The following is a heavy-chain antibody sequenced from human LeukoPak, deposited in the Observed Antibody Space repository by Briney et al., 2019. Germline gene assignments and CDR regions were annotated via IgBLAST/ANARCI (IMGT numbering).Heavy chain of an antibody. CDR2: INTNTGNP. D-gene: IGHD4-17*01. Sequence: WASVKVSCKASGYSFTGSAMNWVRQAPGQGLEWMGWINTNTGNPMYAQGFTGRFVFSLDTSVSTAYLQITSLKTEDTAVYYCARSLTYGDHPPFDYGSQGTLVTVPS. V-gene: IGHV7-4-1*02. CDR3: ARSLTYGDHPPFDY. J-gene: IGHJ4*02. CDR1: GYSFTGSA.